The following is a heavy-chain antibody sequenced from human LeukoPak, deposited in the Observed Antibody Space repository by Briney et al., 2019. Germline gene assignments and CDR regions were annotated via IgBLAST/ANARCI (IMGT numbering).Heavy chain of an antibody. V-gene: IGHV3-21*01. CDR3: ARDRGSSWTDAFDI. CDR2: ISSSSSYI. Sequence: GGSLRLSCAASGFTFSSYSMNWVPQAPGKGLEWVSSISSSSSYIYYADSVKGRFTISRDNAKNSLYLQMNSLRAEDTAVYYCARDRGSSWTDAFDIWGQGTMVTVSS. J-gene: IGHJ3*02. CDR1: GFTFSSYS. D-gene: IGHD6-13*01.